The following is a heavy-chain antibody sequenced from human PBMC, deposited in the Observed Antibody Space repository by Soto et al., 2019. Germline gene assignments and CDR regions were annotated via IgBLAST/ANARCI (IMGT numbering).Heavy chain of an antibody. V-gene: IGHV1-8*01. CDR2: MNPNSGNT. J-gene: IGHJ6*03. CDR1: GYTFTSYD. D-gene: IGHD4-17*01. Sequence: QVQLVQSGAEVKKPGASVKVSCKASGYTFTSYDINWVRQATGQGLEWMGWMNPNSGNTGYAQKFQGRVPMTRNTSISTAYMELSSLRSEDTAVYYCARPGWHDYGEREDYYYMDVWGKGTTVTVSS. CDR3: ARPGWHDYGEREDYYYMDV.